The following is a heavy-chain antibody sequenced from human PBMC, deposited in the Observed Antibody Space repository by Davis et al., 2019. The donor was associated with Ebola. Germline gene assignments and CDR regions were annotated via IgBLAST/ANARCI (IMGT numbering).Heavy chain of an antibody. CDR1: GFTFSNYA. Sequence: GESLKISCAASGFTFSNYAMSWVRQAPGKGLEWVSAISGSGGSTYYADSVKGRFTISRDNAKNSLYLQMNSLRAEDTAVYYCARDRSVTTVTNFDYWGQGTLVTVSS. D-gene: IGHD4-17*01. J-gene: IGHJ4*02. V-gene: IGHV3-23*01. CDR2: ISGSGGST. CDR3: ARDRSVTTVTNFDY.